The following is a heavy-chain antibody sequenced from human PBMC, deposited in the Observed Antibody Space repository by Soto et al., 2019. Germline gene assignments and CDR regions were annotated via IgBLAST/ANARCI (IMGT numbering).Heavy chain of an antibody. V-gene: IGHV1-2*04. D-gene: IGHD5-18*01. Sequence: ASVKVSCKASGYTFTGYYMHWVRQAPGQGLEWMGWINPNSGGTNYAQKFQGWVTMTRDTSISTAYMELSRLRSDDTAVYYCARDSMDSYGFGVDYWGQGTLVTVSS. CDR1: GYTFTGYY. CDR2: INPNSGGT. J-gene: IGHJ4*02. CDR3: ARDSMDSYGFGVDY.